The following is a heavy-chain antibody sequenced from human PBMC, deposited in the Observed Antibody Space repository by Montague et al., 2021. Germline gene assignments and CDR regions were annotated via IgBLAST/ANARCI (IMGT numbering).Heavy chain of an antibody. CDR1: GGSISSSSYY. CDR2: IYYSGST. Sequence: SETLSLTCTVSGGSISSSSYYWGWIRQPPGKGLEWIGSIYYSGSTYYNPSLKSRLTITVDTSKNQFSLKLSSVTAADTAVYYGVLTASVDYHGIDVWGQGTLVTISS. J-gene: IGHJ6*02. V-gene: IGHV4-39*01. D-gene: IGHD4-23*01. CDR3: VLTASVDYHGIDV.